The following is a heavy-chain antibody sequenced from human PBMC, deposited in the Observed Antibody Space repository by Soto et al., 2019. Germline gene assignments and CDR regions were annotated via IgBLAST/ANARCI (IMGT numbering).Heavy chain of an antibody. Sequence: QVQLQESGPGLVKPSQTLSLTCTVSGGSISSGDYYWSWIRQPPGKGLEWIGYIYYTGSTYYNPSLKSRVTISVDTSKYQFSLKLSSVTAADTAVYYCASRTVITPSWYFNIWGRGTLVTVSS. D-gene: IGHD4-4*01. V-gene: IGHV4-30-4*01. CDR3: ASRTVITPSWYFNI. J-gene: IGHJ2*01. CDR2: IYYTGST. CDR1: GGSISSGDYY.